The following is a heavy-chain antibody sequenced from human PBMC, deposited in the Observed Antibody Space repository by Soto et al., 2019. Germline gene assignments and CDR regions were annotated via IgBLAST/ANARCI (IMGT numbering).Heavy chain of an antibody. Sequence: GESLKISCAASGFTFSNAWMSWVRQAPGKGLEWVGRIKSKTDGGTTDYAAPVKGRFTISRDDSKNTLYLQMNSLKTEDTAVYYCTPKGYCSGGSCYYYYYYMDVWGKGTTVTVSS. V-gene: IGHV3-15*01. CDR3: TPKGYCSGGSCYYYYYYMDV. D-gene: IGHD2-15*01. J-gene: IGHJ6*03. CDR1: GFTFSNAW. CDR2: IKSKTDGGTT.